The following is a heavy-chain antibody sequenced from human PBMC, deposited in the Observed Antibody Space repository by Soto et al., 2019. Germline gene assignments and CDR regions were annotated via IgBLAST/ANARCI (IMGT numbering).Heavy chain of an antibody. CDR3: ARQGGDYPKLNWFDP. Sequence: PGFSLTISFKSSRCSFTSYWISWVRQMPGKGLEWMGRIDPSDSYTNYSPSFQGHVTISADKSISTAYLQWSSLKASDTAMYYCARQGGDYPKLNWFDPWGQGTLVTVSS. CDR2: IDPSDSYT. CDR1: RCSFTSYW. V-gene: IGHV5-10-1*01. J-gene: IGHJ5*02. D-gene: IGHD4-17*01.